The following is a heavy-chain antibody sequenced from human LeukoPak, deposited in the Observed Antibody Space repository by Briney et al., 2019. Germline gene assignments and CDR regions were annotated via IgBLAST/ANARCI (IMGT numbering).Heavy chain of an antibody. J-gene: IGHJ4*02. CDR2: ISGSGDFT. CDR1: GFTFSASA. Sequence: PGGSLRLSCVASGFTFSASAMSWVRQTPGKGLEWLSSISGSGDFTRYADSVKGRFTISRDNSRNTVYLQMNSLRADDTALYYCANHGVYTSSWSTDHWGQGTLVTVS. CDR3: ANHGVYTSSWSTDH. D-gene: IGHD6-13*01. V-gene: IGHV3-23*01.